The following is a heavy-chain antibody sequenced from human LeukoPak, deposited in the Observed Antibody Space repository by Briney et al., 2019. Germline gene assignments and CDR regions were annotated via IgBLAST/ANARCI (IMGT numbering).Heavy chain of an antibody. Sequence: GGSMRLSCAASGFTFSSYSMNWVRQAPGKVLEWVSSISSSSSYIYYADSVKGRFTISRDNAKNSLYLQMNSLRAEDTAVYYCARGIGSYSDYWGQGTLVTVSS. CDR3: ARGIGSYSDY. CDR2: ISSSSSYI. CDR1: GFTFSSYS. D-gene: IGHD1-26*01. V-gene: IGHV3-21*01. J-gene: IGHJ4*02.